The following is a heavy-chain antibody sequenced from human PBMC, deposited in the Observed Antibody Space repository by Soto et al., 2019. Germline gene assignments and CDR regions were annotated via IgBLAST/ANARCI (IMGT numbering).Heavy chain of an antibody. V-gene: IGHV3-74*01. CDR3: ARGGRSSSWYFDY. Sequence: GGSLRLSCAGSGFTFSSYWMHWVRQAPGKGLVWVSRINSDGSSTSYADSVKGRFTISRDNAKNTLYLQMNSLRAEDTAVYYCARGGRSSSWYFDYWGQGTLVTVSS. J-gene: IGHJ4*02. D-gene: IGHD6-6*01. CDR2: INSDGSST. CDR1: GFTFSSYW.